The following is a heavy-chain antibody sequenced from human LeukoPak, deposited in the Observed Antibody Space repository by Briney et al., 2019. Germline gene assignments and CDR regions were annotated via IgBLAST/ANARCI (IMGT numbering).Heavy chain of an antibody. CDR2: ISSSSSTI. V-gene: IGHV3-48*02. D-gene: IGHD2-8*01. CDR3: ARDAIVLMVYAKNYYYGMDV. CDR1: GFTFSSYS. Sequence: GGSLRLSCAASGFTFSSYSMNWVRQAPGKGLEWVSYISSSSSTIYYTDSVKGRFTIPRDNAKNSLYLQMNSLRDEDTAVYYCARDAIVLMVYAKNYYYGMDVWGQGTTVTVSS. J-gene: IGHJ6*02.